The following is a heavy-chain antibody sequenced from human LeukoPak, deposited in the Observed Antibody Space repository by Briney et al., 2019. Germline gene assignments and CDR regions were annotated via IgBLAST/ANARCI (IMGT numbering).Heavy chain of an antibody. Sequence: PSETLSLTCTVSGASISGTRYLWGWIRQTPGKGLEWIGSIHHSGNTYYNPSLKSRVTISADTSKNQFSLKLKSVTAVDTAVYYCARNGGYGDYARYWGRGTLVTVSS. CDR2: IHHSGNT. CDR1: GASISGTRYL. CDR3: ARNGGYGDYARY. V-gene: IGHV4-39*01. J-gene: IGHJ4*02. D-gene: IGHD4-17*01.